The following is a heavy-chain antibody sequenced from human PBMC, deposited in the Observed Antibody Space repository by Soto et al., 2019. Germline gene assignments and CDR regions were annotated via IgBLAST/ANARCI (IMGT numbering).Heavy chain of an antibody. V-gene: IGHV3-7*01. CDR2: INQDGSEK. D-gene: IGHD2-21*01. Sequence: EVQLVESGGGLVQPGGFLRLSCAASGFTFSRYWMSWVRQAPGKGLAWVANINQDGSEKYYVDSVKGRFTISRDNGKNSLFRQMNSLRAEYTAVYYCAKRYCGNPDFDYWGQGTLVTVSS. J-gene: IGHJ4*02. CDR1: GFTFSRYW. CDR3: AKRYCGNPDFDY.